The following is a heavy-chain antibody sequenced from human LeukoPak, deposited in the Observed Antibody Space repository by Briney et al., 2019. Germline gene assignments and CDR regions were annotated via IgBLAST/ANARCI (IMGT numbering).Heavy chain of an antibody. D-gene: IGHD2-15*01. CDR1: GCTLTELS. J-gene: IGHJ4*02. CDR3: ATGVVAATRFDY. V-gene: IGHV1-24*01. Sequence: ASVKVSCKVSGCTLTELSMHWVRQAPGKGLEWMGGFDPEDGETIYAQKFQGRVTMTEETSTDTAYMELSSLRSEDTAVYYCATGVVAATRFDYWGQGTLVTVSS. CDR2: FDPEDGET.